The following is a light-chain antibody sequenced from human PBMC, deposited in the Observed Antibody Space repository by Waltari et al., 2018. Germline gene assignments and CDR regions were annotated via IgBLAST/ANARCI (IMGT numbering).Light chain of an antibody. CDR1: QTVLYTSNNKNY. J-gene: IGKJ3*01. Sequence: DIVMTQSPDSFTVSLGERAIINCKSSQTVLYTSNNKNYLAWYQQKPGQPPKLLIYWASTRESGVPDRFTGSGSGTDFTLSISSLQAEDVAVYFCQQYHTTPFTVGPVTKLDIK. CDR2: WAS. V-gene: IGKV4-1*01. CDR3: QQYHTTPFT.